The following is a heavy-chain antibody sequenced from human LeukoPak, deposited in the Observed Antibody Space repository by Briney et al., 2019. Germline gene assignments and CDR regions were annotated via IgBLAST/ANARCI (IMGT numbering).Heavy chain of an antibody. CDR2: ISYDGSTK. V-gene: IGHV3-30*04. J-gene: IGHJ4*02. CDR3: ERDGVAAAGNFNFDY. CDR1: GFTFSTYA. D-gene: IGHD6-13*01. Sequence: GRSLRLSCAASGFTFSTYAIYWVRQAPGKGLEWVAVISYDGSTKHYVDSVKGRFTISRDNSKSTLYLQMNSLRAEDTAVYYCERDGVAAAGNFNFDYWGQGTLVTVSS.